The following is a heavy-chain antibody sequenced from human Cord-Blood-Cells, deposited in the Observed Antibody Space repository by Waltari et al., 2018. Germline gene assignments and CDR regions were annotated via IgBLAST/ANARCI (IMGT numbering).Heavy chain of an antibody. Sequence: EVQLLESGGGLVQPGGSLRLSCATSVFTFRHYAMRWARQAPGKGLEWVSAISGSAGRTYHADSVNGRFTISRDNSKHTLYLQMNSLRAEDTAVYYCAIEHTRYRSRPCDYWGQGTLVSVSS. CDR2: ISGSAGRT. D-gene: IGHD6-13*01. CDR3: AIEHTRYRSRPCDY. J-gene: IGHJ4*02. V-gene: IGHV3-23*01. CDR1: VFTFRHYA.